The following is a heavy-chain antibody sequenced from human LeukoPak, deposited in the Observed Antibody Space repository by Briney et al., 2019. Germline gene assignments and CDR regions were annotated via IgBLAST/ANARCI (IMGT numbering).Heavy chain of an antibody. D-gene: IGHD1-26*01. Sequence: GGSLRLSCAASGFTFTNYWMSWVRQAPGKGLEWVAKIKQDGSEKHYVDSVKGRFTISRDNDKNSVYLQMSSLRAEDTAVYYCAREGVGATNYDYWGQGTLVTVSS. CDR1: GFTFTNYW. CDR3: AREGVGATNYDY. CDR2: IKQDGSEK. J-gene: IGHJ4*02. V-gene: IGHV3-7*01.